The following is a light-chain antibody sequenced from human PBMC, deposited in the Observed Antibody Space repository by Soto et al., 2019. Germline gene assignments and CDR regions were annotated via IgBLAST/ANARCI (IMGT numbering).Light chain of an antibody. CDR3: QQYGSSPWT. CDR2: GAS. V-gene: IGKV3-20*01. J-gene: IGKJ1*01. Sequence: EIALTQSPGTLSVSPGERATLSCRASQSVASNYLAWYQQKPGKAPRLLIYGASSRATGVPDRFSGSGSGTDFTLTIRRLEPKDFAVYYGQQYGSSPWTVGQGTKVEIK. CDR1: QSVASNY.